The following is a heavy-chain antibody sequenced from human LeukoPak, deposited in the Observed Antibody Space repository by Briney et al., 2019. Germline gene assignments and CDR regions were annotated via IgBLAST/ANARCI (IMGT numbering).Heavy chain of an antibody. V-gene: IGHV3-13*01. D-gene: IGHD2-21*01. CDR3: ARGKHNWFDP. CDR2: IGGDGDT. Sequence: GGSLRISCAASGFTFSSYDMHWVRQATGKSLEWVSGIGGDGDTYYPDSLKGRFTISRENAKNSLYLQMNSLRAGDTAVYYCARGKHNWFDPWGQGTLVTVSS. CDR1: GFTFSSYD. J-gene: IGHJ5*02.